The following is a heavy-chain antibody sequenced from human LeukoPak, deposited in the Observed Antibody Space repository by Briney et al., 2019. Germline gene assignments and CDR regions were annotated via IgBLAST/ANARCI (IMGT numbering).Heavy chain of an antibody. CDR2: INHSGST. J-gene: IGHJ5*02. Sequence: SETLSLTCAVYGGSFSGYYWSWIRQPPGKGLEWIGEINHSGSTNYNPSLKSRVTISVDTSKNQFSLKLSSVTAADTAVYYCARPGRVDRRYCSSTSCYKGHWFDPWAREPWSPSPQ. CDR1: GGSFSGYY. V-gene: IGHV4-34*01. CDR3: ARPGRVDRRYCSSTSCYKGHWFDP. D-gene: IGHD2-2*02.